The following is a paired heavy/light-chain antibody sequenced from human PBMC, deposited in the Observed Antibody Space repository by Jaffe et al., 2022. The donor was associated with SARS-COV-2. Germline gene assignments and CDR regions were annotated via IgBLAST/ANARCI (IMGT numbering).Heavy chain of an antibody. CDR3: TRDYSGSGSYGYFDY. CDR2: FSYDGSRE. CDR1: GFIFNTYT. V-gene: IGHV3-30*04. Sequence: QVQLVESGGGVVQPGRSLRLSCVASGFIFNTYTMHWVRQSPGKGLEWVAVFSYDGSREYYADSVKGRFTISRDNSKNTLFLQMNSLRVEDSAIYYCTRDYSGSGSYGYFDYWGQGALVTVST. J-gene: IGHJ4*02. D-gene: IGHD3-10*01.
Light chain of an antibody. CDR1: QSIRSH. Sequence: DIQMTQSPSSLSASVGDRVTITCRASQSIRSHFNWYQQKPGKAPKLLIYTASTLQTGVPSRFSGSGSGTDVTLTINNLQPEDFATYYCQQSDTIPPTFGGGTKVEIK. V-gene: IGKV1-39*01. J-gene: IGKJ4*01. CDR2: TAS. CDR3: QQSDTIPPT.